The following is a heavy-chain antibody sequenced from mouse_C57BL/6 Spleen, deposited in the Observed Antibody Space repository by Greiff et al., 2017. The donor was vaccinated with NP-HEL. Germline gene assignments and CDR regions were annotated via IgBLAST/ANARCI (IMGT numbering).Heavy chain of an antibody. CDR2: ISYDGSN. D-gene: IGHD4-1*02. Sequence: EVQLQQSGPGLVKPSQSLSLTCSVTGYSITSGYYWNWIRQFPGNKLEWMGYISYDGSNNYNPSLKNRISITRDTSKNQFFLKLNSVTTEDTATYYCARETSTGKAWFAYWGQGTLVTVSA. CDR1: GYSITSGYY. J-gene: IGHJ3*01. V-gene: IGHV3-6*01. CDR3: ARETSTGKAWFAY.